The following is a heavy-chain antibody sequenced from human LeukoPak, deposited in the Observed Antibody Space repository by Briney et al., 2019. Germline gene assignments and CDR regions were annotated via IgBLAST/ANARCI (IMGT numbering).Heavy chain of an antibody. D-gene: IGHD5-18*01. V-gene: IGHV1-69*01. Sequence: SVKVSCKASGGTFSSYAISWVRQAPGQGLEWMGVIIPIFGTANYAQKFQGRVTITADESTSTAYMELSSLRSEDTAVYYCANYSMVTGYSDYWGQGTLVTVSS. CDR3: ANYSMVTGYSDY. CDR2: IIPIFGTA. CDR1: GGTFSSYA. J-gene: IGHJ4*02.